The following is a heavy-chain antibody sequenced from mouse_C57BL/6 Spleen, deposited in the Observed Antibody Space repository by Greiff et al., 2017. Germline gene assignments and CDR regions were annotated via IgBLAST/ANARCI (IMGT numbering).Heavy chain of an antibody. CDR3: ARSNWDVGGFAY. D-gene: IGHD4-1*01. Sequence: EVQLQQSGPELVKPGASVKISCKASGYTFTDYYMNWGKQSHGKSLEWIGDINPNNGGPSYNQKFKGKATLTVEKSSSTAYMELRSLTSEDSAVYYCARSNWDVGGFAYWVQGTLVTVSA. CDR2: INPNNGGP. V-gene: IGHV1-26*01. J-gene: IGHJ3*01. CDR1: GYTFTDYY.